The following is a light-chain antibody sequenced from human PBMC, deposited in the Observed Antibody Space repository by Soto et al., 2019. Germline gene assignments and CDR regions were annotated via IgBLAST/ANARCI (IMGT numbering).Light chain of an antibody. CDR2: YAS. CDR3: QQYHINSWT. CDR1: QNINTW. V-gene: IGKV1-5*01. Sequence: DLQMTQSPSTLSASVGDRVTITCRASQNINTWLAWYQQKPGKAPKVLIFYASRLDSAVPGRFSGTGSGTDFTLTISNLQPDDFATYYCQQYHINSWTFGQGTKVEVK. J-gene: IGKJ1*01.